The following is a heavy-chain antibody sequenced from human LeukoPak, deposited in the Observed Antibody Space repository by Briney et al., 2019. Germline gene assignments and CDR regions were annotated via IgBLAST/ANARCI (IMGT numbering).Heavy chain of an antibody. J-gene: IGHJ4*02. CDR3: VKGSAYYYDYFDY. V-gene: IGHV3-33*01. Sequence: GGSLRLSCAASGFTFSSYGMHWVRQAPGKRLEWVAIIWSDGSNKYYADSVKGRFTISRDNSKNTLYLQMNSLRAEDTAVYYCVKGSAYYYDYFDYWGQGTLVTVSS. CDR1: GFTFSSYG. CDR2: IWSDGSNK. D-gene: IGHD3-22*01.